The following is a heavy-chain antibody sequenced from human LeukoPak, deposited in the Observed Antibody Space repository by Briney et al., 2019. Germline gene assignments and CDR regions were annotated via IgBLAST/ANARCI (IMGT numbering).Heavy chain of an antibody. CDR1: GFTFSSYA. Sequence: GGSLRLSCAASGFTFSSYAMSWARQAPGKGLEWVSAISGSGGSTYYADSVKGRFTISRDNSKNTLYLQMNSLRAEDTAVYYCAKVRNGYCSSTSCPFDYWGQGTLVTVSS. CDR2: ISGSGGST. V-gene: IGHV3-23*01. J-gene: IGHJ4*02. CDR3: AKVRNGYCSSTSCPFDY. D-gene: IGHD2-2*01.